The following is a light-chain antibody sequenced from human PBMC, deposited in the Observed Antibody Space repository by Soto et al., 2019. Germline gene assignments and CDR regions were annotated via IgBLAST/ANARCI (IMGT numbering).Light chain of an antibody. CDR3: QQYNSWSGVT. CDR2: AAS. V-gene: IGKV1-17*01. J-gene: IGKJ4*01. Sequence: IQMTQSPSSLSASVGDRVTITCRATQGIRNELGWYQQKPGKAPKLLIYAASSLESGVPSRFSGSGSGTEFTLTISSLQPDDFATYHCQQYNSWSGVTFGGGTKVDIK. CDR1: QGIRNE.